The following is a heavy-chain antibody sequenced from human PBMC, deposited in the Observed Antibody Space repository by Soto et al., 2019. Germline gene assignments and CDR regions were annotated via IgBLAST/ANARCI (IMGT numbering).Heavy chain of an antibody. D-gene: IGHD3-3*01. J-gene: IGHJ4*02. V-gene: IGHV3-9*01. CDR1: GSTLDDYA. Sequence: PRGSLIHFCAASGSTLDDYATHWVRKVPGTGLQWVSGISWNSASIGYADSGKGRFTTSRDNAKNSLYLEMNSLRTEDKALYYCVKDWGHDGGNGYFNFWGQGT. CDR3: VKDWGHDGGNGYFNF. CDR2: ISWNSASI.